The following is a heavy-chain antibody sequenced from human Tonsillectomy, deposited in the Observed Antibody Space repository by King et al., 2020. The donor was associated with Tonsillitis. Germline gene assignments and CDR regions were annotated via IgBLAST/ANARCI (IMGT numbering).Heavy chain of an antibody. J-gene: IGHJ6*02. CDR2: IKQDGSEK. CDR3: AREGLPYGMDV. V-gene: IGHV3-7*01. Sequence: VQLVESGGGLVQPGGSLTLSCGVSGFTFSNHWMNWVRQAPGKGLEWVANIKQDGSEKYYVDSVKGRFTISRDNAKNSLYLKMNSLRAEDTAVYYCAREGLPYGMDVWGQGTTVTVSS. CDR1: GFTFSNHW.